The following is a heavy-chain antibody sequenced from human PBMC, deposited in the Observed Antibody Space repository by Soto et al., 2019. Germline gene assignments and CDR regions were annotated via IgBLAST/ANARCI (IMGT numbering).Heavy chain of an antibody. CDR2: ISPYTGNT. CDR3: AADSSGSTADYYYYYGMDV. V-gene: IGHV1-18*01. D-gene: IGHD3-22*01. Sequence: GASVKVSCKASGSAFTRHGISWVRQAPGQGLEWVGWISPYTGNTKYFQKFQGRVTMTTDTSTNTAYMELRSLRSDDTAVYYCAADSSGSTADYYYYYGMDVWGQGTTVTSP. J-gene: IGHJ6*02. CDR1: GSAFTRHG.